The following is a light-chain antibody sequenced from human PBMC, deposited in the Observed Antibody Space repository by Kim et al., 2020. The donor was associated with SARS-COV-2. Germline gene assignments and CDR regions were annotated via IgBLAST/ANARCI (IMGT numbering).Light chain of an antibody. CDR3: QQYYSTPYT. CDR1: QSVLYSSSNKNY. J-gene: IGKJ2*01. V-gene: IGKV4-1*01. CDR2: WAS. Sequence: DIVMTQSPDSLAVSLGERATINCKSSQSVLYSSSNKNYLAWYQQKPGQPPKLLIYWASTRESGVPDRFSGSGSGTDFTLTISSLQAEDVAVYFCQQYYSTPYTFGQGNKLEI.